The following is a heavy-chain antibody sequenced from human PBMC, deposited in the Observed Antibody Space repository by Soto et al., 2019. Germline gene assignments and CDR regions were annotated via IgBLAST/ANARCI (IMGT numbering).Heavy chain of an antibody. D-gene: IGHD1-26*01. CDR3: AREWELTVYWYFDL. CDR2: ISTAGNS. CDR1: GFTFSSYD. J-gene: IGHJ2*01. V-gene: IGHV3-13*01. Sequence: EVQLLESGGGLVQPGGSLRLSCAASGFTFSSYDMHWVRQVIGRGMEWVSAISTAGNSHYADSVKGRFTVSRENAKNSLYLQMNGLTAGDTAVYYCAREWELTVYWYFDLWGRGTLVTVSS.